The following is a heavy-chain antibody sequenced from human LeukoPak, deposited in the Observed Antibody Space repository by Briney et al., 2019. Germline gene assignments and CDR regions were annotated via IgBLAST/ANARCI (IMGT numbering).Heavy chain of an antibody. V-gene: IGHV4-4*03. Sequence: APETLSLTCAVSGGSISSSNWWSWVRQPPGKGLEWIGEIYHSGSTNYNPSLKSRVTISVDKSKNQFSLKLSSVTAADTAVYYCARARYDILTGYSPSYYFDYWGQGTLVTVSS. CDR3: ARARYDILTGYSPSYYFDY. D-gene: IGHD3-9*01. J-gene: IGHJ4*02. CDR1: GGSISSSNW. CDR2: IYHSGST.